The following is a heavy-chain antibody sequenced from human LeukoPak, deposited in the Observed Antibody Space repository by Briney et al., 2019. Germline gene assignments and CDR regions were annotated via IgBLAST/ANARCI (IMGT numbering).Heavy chain of an antibody. CDR3: AELGITMIGGV. V-gene: IGHV3-30*04. Sequence: GGSLRLSCAASEFTFSNYFMHWVRRAPGKGLEWVAVISYDGSSKYYADSVKGRFTISRDNSKNSLYLQMNSLRAEDTAVYYCAELGITMIGGVWGKGTTVTISS. CDR2: ISYDGSSK. CDR1: EFTFSNYF. J-gene: IGHJ6*04. D-gene: IGHD3-10*02.